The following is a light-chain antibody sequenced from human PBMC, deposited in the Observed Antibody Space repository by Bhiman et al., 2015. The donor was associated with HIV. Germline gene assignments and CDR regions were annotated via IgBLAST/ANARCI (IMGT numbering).Light chain of an antibody. J-gene: IGLJ2*01. CDR2: DND. CDR1: TSDIGENY. CDR3: GTWDNSLNAGV. Sequence: QFVLTQPPSVSAAPGQKVTVSCSGTTSDIGENYVSWYQKFPEAAPKLLIYDNDKRPSGIPDRFSGSKSGTSATLAITGLQTGDEADYYCGTWDNSLNAGVFGGGTKLTVL. V-gene: IGLV1-51*01.